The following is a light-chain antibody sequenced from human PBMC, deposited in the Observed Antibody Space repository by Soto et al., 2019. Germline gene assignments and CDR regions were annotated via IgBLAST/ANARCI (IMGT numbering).Light chain of an antibody. V-gene: IGLV7-46*01. J-gene: IGLJ3*02. CDR3: LLPYSDAWV. CDR2: DTT. Sequence: QAVVTQETSMSVSPGGTVTLTCGSSTGTVTSGHYPYWFQQKPGQAPRTLIYDTTNKQSWTPARFSGSLLGGKAALTLSGAQPEDEADYYCLLPYSDAWVFGGGTKVTVL. CDR1: TGTVTSGHY.